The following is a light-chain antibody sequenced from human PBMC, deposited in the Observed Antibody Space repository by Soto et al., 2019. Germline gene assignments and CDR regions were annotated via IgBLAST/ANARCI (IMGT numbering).Light chain of an antibody. V-gene: IGLV1-40*01. Sequence: QSVLTQPPSVSGAPGQRVTISCTGSSSNIGAGYDVHWYQQLPGTAPRLLIFGNNNRPSGVPDRFSGSKSGTSASLAITGLQAGDEADYYCQSYDSSLSAWVFGGGTKLPS. CDR3: QSYDSSLSAWV. J-gene: IGLJ3*02. CDR2: GNN. CDR1: SSNIGAGYD.